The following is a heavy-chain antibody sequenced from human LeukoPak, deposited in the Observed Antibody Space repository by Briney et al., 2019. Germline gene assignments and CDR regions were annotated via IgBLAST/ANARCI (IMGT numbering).Heavy chain of an antibody. D-gene: IGHD4-11*01. CDR3: ARDAITTRRYYFDY. CDR1: GFTFSSYS. CDR2: INGSTSTI. J-gene: IGHJ4*02. Sequence: GGSLRLSCAASGFTFSSYSMNWVRQAPGKGLEWVSYINGSTSTIYYADSVKGRFTVSRDNAKNSLYLQMNSLRAEDTAVYYCARDAITTRRYYFDYWGQGTLVTVSS. V-gene: IGHV3-48*01.